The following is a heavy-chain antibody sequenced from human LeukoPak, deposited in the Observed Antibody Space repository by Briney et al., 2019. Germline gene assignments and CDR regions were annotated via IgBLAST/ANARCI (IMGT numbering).Heavy chain of an antibody. D-gene: IGHD3-10*02. CDR2: VSGSGGRT. J-gene: IGHJ6*04. Sequence: PGGTLRLSCAASGFTFSNYGMSWVRQSPGKGLEWVSRVSGSGGRTYYADSVKGRFTISRDNSKNSLYLQMNSLRAEDTAVYYCAELGTTMIGGVWGKGTTVTISS. V-gene: IGHV3-23*01. CDR3: AELGTTMIGGV. CDR1: GFTFSNYG.